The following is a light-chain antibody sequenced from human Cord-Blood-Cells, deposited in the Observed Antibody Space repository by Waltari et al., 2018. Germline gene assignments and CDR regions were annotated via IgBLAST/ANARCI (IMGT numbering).Light chain of an antibody. Sequence: QSALTQPRSVSGSPGPSVTLSCTGTSSDVGGYNYVSWYQQHPGKAPKLMIYDVSKRPSGVPDRFSGSKSGNTASLTISGLQAEDEADYYCCSYAGSYVFGTGTKVTVL. V-gene: IGLV2-11*01. J-gene: IGLJ1*01. CDR1: SSDVGGYNY. CDR3: CSYAGSYV. CDR2: DVS.